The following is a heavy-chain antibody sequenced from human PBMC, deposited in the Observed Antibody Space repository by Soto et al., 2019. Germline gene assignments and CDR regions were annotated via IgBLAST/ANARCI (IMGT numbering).Heavy chain of an antibody. CDR1: GFTFSSYS. J-gene: IGHJ4*02. Sequence: GSLRLSCAASGFTFSSYSMNWVRQAPGKGLEWVSYISSSSSTIYYADSVKGRFTISRDNAKNSLYLQMNSLRAEDTAVYYCARDLSSIAAHWGQGTLVTVSS. CDR3: ARDLSSIAAH. D-gene: IGHD6-6*01. V-gene: IGHV3-48*01. CDR2: ISSSSSTI.